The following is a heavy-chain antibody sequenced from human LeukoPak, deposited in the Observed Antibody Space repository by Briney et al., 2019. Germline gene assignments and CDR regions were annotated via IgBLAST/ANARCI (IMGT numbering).Heavy chain of an antibody. CDR1: GFTFSSYW. Sequence: GGSLRLSCAASGFTFSSYWMSWVRQAPGKGLEWVAVISYDGSNKYYADSVKGRFTISRDNSKNTLYLQMNSLRAEDTAVYYCARDAADYWGQGTLVTVSS. V-gene: IGHV3-30-3*01. J-gene: IGHJ4*02. D-gene: IGHD2-15*01. CDR3: ARDAADY. CDR2: ISYDGSNK.